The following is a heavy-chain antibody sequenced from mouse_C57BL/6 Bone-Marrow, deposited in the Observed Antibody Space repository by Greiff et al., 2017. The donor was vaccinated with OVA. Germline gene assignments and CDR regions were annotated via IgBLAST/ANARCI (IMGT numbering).Heavy chain of an antibody. D-gene: IGHD1-1*01. J-gene: IGHJ1*03. Sequence: QVQLQQSGAELARPGASVKLSCKASGYTFTSYGISWVKQRTGQGLEWIGEIYPRSGNTYYNEKFKGKATLTADKSSSTAYMELRSLTSEDSAVYFCARKHYGRGDWYFDVWGTGTTVTVSS. CDR2: IYPRSGNT. CDR1: GYTFTSYG. V-gene: IGHV1-81*01. CDR3: ARKHYGRGDWYFDV.